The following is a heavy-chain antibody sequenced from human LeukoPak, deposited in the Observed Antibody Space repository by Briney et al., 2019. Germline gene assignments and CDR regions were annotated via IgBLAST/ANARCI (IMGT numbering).Heavy chain of an antibody. D-gene: IGHD3-3*01. CDR1: GFTFSDYY. V-gene: IGHV3-11*01. CDR2: ISSSGSTI. CDR3: ARLKYDFWSGYFSYPPDY. Sequence: GGSLRLSCAASGFTFSDYYMSWIRQAPGKGLEWVSYISSSGSTIYYADSVKDRFTISRDNAKNSLYLRMNSLRAEDTAVYYCARLKYDFWSGYFSYPPDYWGQGTLVTVSS. J-gene: IGHJ4*02.